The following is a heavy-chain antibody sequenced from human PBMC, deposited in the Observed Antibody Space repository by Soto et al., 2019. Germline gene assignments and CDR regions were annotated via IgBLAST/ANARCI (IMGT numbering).Heavy chain of an antibody. CDR3: ARDRDYSGGYEPWFDP. J-gene: IGHJ5*02. Sequence: EVQLVESGGGLVQPGGSLRLSCAASGFTFSSYWMSWVRQAPGKGLEWVANIKQDGSEKYYVDSVKGRFTISRDTAKNSLYLQMNSLRAEDTAVYYCARDRDYSGGYEPWFDPWGQGTLVTVSS. V-gene: IGHV3-7*03. CDR2: IKQDGSEK. CDR1: GFTFSSYW. D-gene: IGHD3-10*01.